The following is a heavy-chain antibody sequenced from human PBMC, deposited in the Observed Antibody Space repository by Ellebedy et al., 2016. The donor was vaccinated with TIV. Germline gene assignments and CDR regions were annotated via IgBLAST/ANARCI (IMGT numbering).Heavy chain of an antibody. V-gene: IGHV4-34*01. CDR1: GGSFSGYY. CDR3: ARVVEVSGYDYYYYYGMDV. CDR2: INHSGST. J-gene: IGHJ6*02. Sequence: SETLSLXXAVYGGSFSGYYWSWIRQPPGKGLEWIGEINHSGSTNYNPSLKSRVTISVDTSKNQFSLKLSSVTAADTAVYYCARVVEVSGYDYYYYYGMDVWGQGTTVTVSS. D-gene: IGHD5-12*01.